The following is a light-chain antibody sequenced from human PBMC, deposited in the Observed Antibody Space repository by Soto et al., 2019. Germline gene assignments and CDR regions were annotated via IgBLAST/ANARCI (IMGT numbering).Light chain of an antibody. CDR1: QAISSY. CDR3: LQLNSYPLT. J-gene: IGKJ5*01. V-gene: IGKV1-9*01. Sequence: DIQLTQSPSFLSASVGDIVTITCRASQAISSYLDWYQQKPGKGPKLLIHAASTLQSGVPLRFSGSGSGTEFTLTISSLQPEDFATYYCLQLNSYPLTFGGGTRLENK. CDR2: AAS.